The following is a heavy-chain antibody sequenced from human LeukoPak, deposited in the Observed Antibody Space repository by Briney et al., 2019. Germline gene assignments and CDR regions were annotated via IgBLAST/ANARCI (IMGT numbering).Heavy chain of an antibody. V-gene: IGHV1-69*04. CDR2: IIPILGIA. CDR1: GGTFSSYA. Sequence: SVKVSCKASGGTFSSYAISWVRQAPGQGLEWMGRIIPILGIANYAQKFQGRVTITAEKSTSTAYMELSSLRSEDTAVYYCARAVVVVVAATGVVYYYYGMDVWGQGTTVTVSS. CDR3: ARAVVVVVAATGVVYYYYGMDV. J-gene: IGHJ6*02. D-gene: IGHD2-15*01.